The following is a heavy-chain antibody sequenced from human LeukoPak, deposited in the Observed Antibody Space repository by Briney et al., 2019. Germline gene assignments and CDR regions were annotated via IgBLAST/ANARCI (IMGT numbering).Heavy chain of an antibody. V-gene: IGHV4-59*12. J-gene: IGHJ4*02. CDR2: IRHSGTT. D-gene: IGHD2-15*01. CDR1: GGSITSNY. Sequence: PSETLSLTCTVSGGSITSNYWSWIRQSSGKGLEWIGYIRHSGTTNYNPSLKSRVTMSVDTSKNQFSLKLSSVTAADTAVYYCARVDLRAAYFDYWGQGTLVTVSS. CDR3: ARVDLRAAYFDY.